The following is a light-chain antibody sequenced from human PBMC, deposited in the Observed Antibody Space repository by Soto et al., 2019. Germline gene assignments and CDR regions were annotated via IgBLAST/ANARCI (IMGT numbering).Light chain of an antibody. V-gene: IGKV3-15*01. CDR3: LRYDNWPPT. CDR1: QSVGSD. J-gene: IGKJ1*01. Sequence: EIVMTQSPATLSVSPGETATLSCRASQSVGSDLAWYQQKPGQSPRLLIYSASTRATGIPARFSGSGFGKEFSLIISSLQSENFALYFCLRYDNWPPTFGQGTRVEIK. CDR2: SAS.